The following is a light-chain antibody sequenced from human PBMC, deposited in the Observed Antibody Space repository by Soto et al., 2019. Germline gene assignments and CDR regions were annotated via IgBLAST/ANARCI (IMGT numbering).Light chain of an antibody. V-gene: IGKV3-20*01. Sequence: EIVLMQSPGTLSLSPGERATLSCRSSQSVRSSSLAWYQQNPGQAPRLLIYGASSSATGIPDRFSGSGSGTDFTLTISRLEPEEYLVYYFQQYGSSLTFGGRTTVPIK. CDR2: GAS. CDR3: QQYGSSLT. CDR1: QSVRSSS. J-gene: IGKJ4*01.